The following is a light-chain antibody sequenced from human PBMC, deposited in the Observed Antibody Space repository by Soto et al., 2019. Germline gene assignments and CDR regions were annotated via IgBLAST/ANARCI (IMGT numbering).Light chain of an antibody. CDR1: SSDVGGYNY. CDR3: SSYGGSNTVV. Sequence: QSALTQPPSASGSPGQSVTISCTGSSSDVGGYNYVSWYQQHPGKAPKLMIYEVSKRPSGVRDRLSGSKSGNAASLTVSGLQAEDQAYYYCSSYGGSNTVVFGGGTKLTVL. V-gene: IGLV2-8*01. J-gene: IGLJ2*01. CDR2: EVS.